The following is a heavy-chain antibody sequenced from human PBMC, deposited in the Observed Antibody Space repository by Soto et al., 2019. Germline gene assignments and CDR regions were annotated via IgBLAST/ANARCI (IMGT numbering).Heavy chain of an antibody. J-gene: IGHJ6*01. CDR1: GFSLSTGGVA. CDR2: IYWNDDK. Sequence: QITLEESAPTLVRPTQTLTLSCIFSGFSLSTGGVAVGWIRQPPGKALEWLALIYWNDDKLYSPSLKTRLTVTQDTSKNQVVLTMTNVDPVDTATYYCAHKFRYLDTLDGWVRGTTVTVSS. D-gene: IGHD3-9*01. V-gene: IGHV2-5*01. CDR3: AHKFRYLDTLDG.